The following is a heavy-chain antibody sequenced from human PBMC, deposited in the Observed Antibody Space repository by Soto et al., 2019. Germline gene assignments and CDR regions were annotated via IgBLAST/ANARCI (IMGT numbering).Heavy chain of an antibody. CDR3: ARDPPAAMTIYFDY. J-gene: IGHJ4*02. CDR1: GFTFSSYS. Sequence: PGGSLRLSCAASGFTFSSYSMNWVRQAPGKGLEWVSYISSSSTIYYADSVKGRFTISRDNAKNSLYLQMNSLRAEDTAVYYCARDPPAAMTIYFDYWGQRTLVTVSS. D-gene: IGHD2-2*01. V-gene: IGHV3-48*01. CDR2: ISSSSTI.